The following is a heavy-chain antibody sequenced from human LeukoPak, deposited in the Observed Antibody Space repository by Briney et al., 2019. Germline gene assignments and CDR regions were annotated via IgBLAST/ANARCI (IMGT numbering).Heavy chain of an antibody. J-gene: IGHJ4*02. V-gene: IGHV3-33*01. D-gene: IGHD3-10*01. CDR2: IWYDGSNR. CDR3: ARLSSKDSGSGS. CDR1: GFTFSNYG. Sequence: TGGSLRLSCAASGFTFSNYGMHWVRQAPGKGLEWVAVIWYDGSNRYYSDSVRGRFTISRDNSKNTLYLQMNSLRAEDTAVYHCARLSSKDSGSGSWGQGILVTVSS.